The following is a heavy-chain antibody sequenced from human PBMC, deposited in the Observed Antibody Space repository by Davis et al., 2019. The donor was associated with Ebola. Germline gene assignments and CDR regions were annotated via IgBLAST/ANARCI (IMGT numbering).Heavy chain of an antibody. J-gene: IGHJ4*02. CDR1: GFTFSSYG. CDR2: ISYDGSNK. CDR3: AKDLGTGGEFDY. Sequence: GESLKISCAASGFTFSSYGMHWVRQAPGKGLEWVAVISYDGSNKYYADSVKGRFTISRDNSKNTLYLQMNSLRAEDTAVYYCAKDLGTGGEFDYWGQGTLVTVSS. V-gene: IGHV3-30*18. D-gene: IGHD2-8*02.